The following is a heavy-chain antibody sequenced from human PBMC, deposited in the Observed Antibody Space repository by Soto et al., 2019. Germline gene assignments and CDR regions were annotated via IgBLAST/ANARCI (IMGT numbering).Heavy chain of an antibody. V-gene: IGHV3-7*05. CDR1: GFTFSGYW. J-gene: IGHJ4*02. Sequence: SGGSLRLSCAASGFTFSGYWMSWVRQAPGKGLEWVANIKQDGSEKYYVDSVKGRFTVSRDNAKNSLYLQMNSLRAGDTAVYYCARDVVAGSAYWGQGALVTVSS. CDR3: ARDVVAGSAY. D-gene: IGHD6-19*01. CDR2: IKQDGSEK.